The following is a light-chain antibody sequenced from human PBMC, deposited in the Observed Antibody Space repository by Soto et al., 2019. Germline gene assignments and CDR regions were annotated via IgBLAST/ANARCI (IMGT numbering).Light chain of an antibody. CDR3: SSYTTSSTLV. CDR2: DVS. V-gene: IGLV2-14*03. Sequence: QSVLTQPPSASGSPGQSVTISCTGTSNDVGGHDFVAWHQQHPGKGPRLMIYDVSNRPWGVSSRLSGSKSGNTASLSISGLQAEDEADYYCSSYTTSSTLVFGTGTKVTVL. J-gene: IGLJ1*01. CDR1: SNDVGGHDF.